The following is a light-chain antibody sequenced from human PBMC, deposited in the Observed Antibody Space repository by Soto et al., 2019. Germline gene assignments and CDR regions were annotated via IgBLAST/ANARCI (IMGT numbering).Light chain of an antibody. CDR3: AAWDDSLSAPV. CDR2: RNN. Sequence: QSVLTQPPSASGTPGQRVTISCSGSSSNIGSNYVYWYQQLPGTAPKLLIYRNNQRPSGVPDRFSGSKSGTSASLAISGRRSEDEADYYCAAWDDSLSAPVFGGGTKLTVL. V-gene: IGLV1-47*01. CDR1: SSNIGSNY. J-gene: IGLJ3*02.